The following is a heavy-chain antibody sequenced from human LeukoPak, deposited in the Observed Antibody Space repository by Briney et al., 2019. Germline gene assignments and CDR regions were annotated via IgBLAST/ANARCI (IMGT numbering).Heavy chain of an antibody. CDR2: ISGSGGTT. J-gene: IGHJ4*02. Sequence: GGALRLSCAASGFTFGSYAVRWVRQAPGKGLEWVSVISGSGGTTYYADSVKGRFTISRDNSKNTVYLQMNSLRGEDTAVYYCARMSPARHPPDYWGQGTLVTVSS. V-gene: IGHV3-23*01. CDR3: ARMSPARHPPDY. D-gene: IGHD5/OR15-5a*01. CDR1: GFTFGSYA.